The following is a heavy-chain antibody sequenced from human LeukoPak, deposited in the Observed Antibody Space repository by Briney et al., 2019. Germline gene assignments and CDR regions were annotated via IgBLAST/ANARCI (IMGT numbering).Heavy chain of an antibody. CDR1: GGSISSGDYS. CDR3: ARDLLWFGEAYFDY. CDR2: INHSGRT. D-gene: IGHD3-10*01. Sequence: PSETLSLTCADSGGSISSGDYSWSWIRQPPGKGLEWIGYINHSGRTYYNPSLKSRVTISIDRSKNQFSLKLSSVTAADTAVYYCARDLLWFGEAYFDYWGQGTLVTVSS. V-gene: IGHV4-30-2*01. J-gene: IGHJ4*02.